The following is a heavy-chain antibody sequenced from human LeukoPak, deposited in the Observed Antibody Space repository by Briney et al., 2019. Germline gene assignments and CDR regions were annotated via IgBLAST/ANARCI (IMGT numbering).Heavy chain of an antibody. J-gene: IGHJ4*02. CDR1: GGSVTSGSYY. D-gene: IGHD3-3*01. Sequence: SETLSLTCSVSGGSVTSGSYYWSWIRQLPGRGLEWIGYIYYSANTKYRVINYSAITKNNPSLKSRVTISGDTSKNQFSLILSSVTAADTAVYYCARGGLEVPDYWGQGILVTVSS. V-gene: IGHV4-61*01. CDR2: IYYSANT. CDR3: ARGGLEVPDY.